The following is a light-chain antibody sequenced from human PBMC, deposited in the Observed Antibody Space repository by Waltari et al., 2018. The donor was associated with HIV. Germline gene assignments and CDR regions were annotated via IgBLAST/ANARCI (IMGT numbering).Light chain of an antibody. CDR2: DDS. V-gene: IGLV3-21*02. CDR1: NIGSKS. CDR3: QVWDSRRDWV. Sequence: SNVLTQPPSVSVAPGQTARITCGGNNIGSKSVHWYQQKPGQAPVVVVFDDSDRPSGIPGRFSGSNSVNTATLTISTVEAGDEADYYCQVWDSRRDWVFGGGTKLTVL. J-gene: IGLJ3*02.